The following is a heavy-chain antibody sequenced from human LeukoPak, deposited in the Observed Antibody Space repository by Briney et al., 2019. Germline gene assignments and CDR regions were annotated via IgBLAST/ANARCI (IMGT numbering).Heavy chain of an antibody. J-gene: IGHJ4*02. CDR2: IFPSGGEI. Sequence: GGSLRLSCAASGFTFSSYSMIWVRQPPGKGLEWVSSIFPSGGEIHYADSVRGRFTISRDNSKSTLSLQMNSLRAEDTAIYYCATYRQVLLPFESWGQGTLVTVSS. D-gene: IGHD2-8*02. CDR1: GFTFSSYS. V-gene: IGHV3-23*01. CDR3: ATYRQVLLPFES.